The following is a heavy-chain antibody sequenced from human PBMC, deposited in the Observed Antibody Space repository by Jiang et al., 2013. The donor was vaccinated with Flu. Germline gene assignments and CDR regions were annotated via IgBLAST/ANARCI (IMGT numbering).Heavy chain of an antibody. CDR1: GFYFSGSY. CDR3: ARGRGPHSGKYPAPFDY. CDR2: VSSSGATI. V-gene: IGHV3-11*01. D-gene: IGHD1-26*01. J-gene: IGHJ4*02. Sequence: QLLESGGGLVKPGGSLRLSCAASGFYFSGSYMTWIRQAPGTGLEWLAFVSSSGATIFYADSVKGRFTISRDNTGNSLYLQMNSLRADDTAVYYCARGRGPHSGKYPAPFDYWGQGTLVSVSS.